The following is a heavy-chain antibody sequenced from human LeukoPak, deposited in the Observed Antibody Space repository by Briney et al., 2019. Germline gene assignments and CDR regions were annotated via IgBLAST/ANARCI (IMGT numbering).Heavy chain of an antibody. D-gene: IGHD3-9*01. CDR2: IYYSGST. V-gene: IGHV4-39*07. Sequence: GSIXXXXYXXXXIXXXXGXXXXWXXSIYYSGSTYYNPSLKSRVTISVDTSKNQFSLKLSSVTAADTAVYYCALEVYDILTGYKDAFDIWGQGTMVTVSS. CDR3: ALEVYDILTGYKDAFDI. CDR1: GSIXXXXYX. J-gene: IGHJ3*02.